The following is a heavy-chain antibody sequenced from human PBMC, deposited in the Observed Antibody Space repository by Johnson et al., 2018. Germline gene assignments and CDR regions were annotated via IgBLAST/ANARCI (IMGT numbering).Heavy chain of an antibody. CDR2: INHGGSET. J-gene: IGHJ4*02. V-gene: IGHV3-7*01. D-gene: IGHD3/OR15-3a*01. Sequence: VQLVESGGGLVQPGGSLRLSCVASGVTFSSYWMTWVRQAPGKGLEWVANINHGGSETNYVDSVKGRITVSRDNAKNSLYLQMNNLRVEDTAVYYCTTERLSSDWLKGRYDSWGQGTLVTVSS. CDR1: GVTFSSYW. CDR3: TTERLSSDWLKGRYDS.